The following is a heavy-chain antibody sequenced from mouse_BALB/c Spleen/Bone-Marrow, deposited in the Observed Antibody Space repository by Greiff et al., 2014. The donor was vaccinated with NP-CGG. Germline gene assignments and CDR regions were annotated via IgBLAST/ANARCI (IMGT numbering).Heavy chain of an antibody. V-gene: IGHV1S81*02. Sequence: QVQLQQSGAELVKPGASVKLSCKALGYTFTTYWMQWVKQRPGQGLEWIGEINPSNGRTNYNEKFKRKATLTVDKSSSTAYMQLSSLTSEDSAVYYCASGAGKCACAYLAQGSRVNVSA. CDR2: INPSNGRT. CDR3: ASGAGKCACAY. J-gene: IGHJ3*01. CDR1: GYTFTTYW.